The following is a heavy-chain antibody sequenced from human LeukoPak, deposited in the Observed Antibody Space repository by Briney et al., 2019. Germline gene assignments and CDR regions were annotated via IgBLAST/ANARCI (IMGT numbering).Heavy chain of an antibody. CDR2: INPSGGST. J-gene: IGHJ5*02. D-gene: IGHD1-26*01. CDR3: ARDNSVGDYAWWFDP. Sequence: ASVKVSCKASGYTFTSYYMHWVRQAPGQGLEWMGIINPSGGSTSYAQKFQGRVTMTRDMSTSTVYMELSSLRSEDTAVYFCARDNSVGDYAWWFDPWGQGTLVTVSS. V-gene: IGHV1-46*01. CDR1: GYTFTSYY.